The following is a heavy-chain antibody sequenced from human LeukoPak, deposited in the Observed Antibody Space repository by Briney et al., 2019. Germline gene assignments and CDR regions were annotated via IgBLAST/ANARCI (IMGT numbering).Heavy chain of an antibody. V-gene: IGHV3-30*18. Sequence: GGSLRLSCAASGFTFSSYGMHWVRQAPGKGLEWVAVISYDGSNKYYADSVKGRFTISRDNSKNTLYLQMNSLRAEDTAVYYCAKATIFGVVIKEGYYFDYWGQGTLVTVSS. CDR3: AKATIFGVVIKEGYYFDY. D-gene: IGHD3-3*01. CDR1: GFTFSSYG. CDR2: ISYDGSNK. J-gene: IGHJ4*02.